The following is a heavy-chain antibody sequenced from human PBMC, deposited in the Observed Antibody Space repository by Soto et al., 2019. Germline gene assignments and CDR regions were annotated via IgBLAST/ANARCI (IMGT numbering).Heavy chain of an antibody. CDR3: ARRLSYCISTSCSLDNWFDP. J-gene: IGHJ5*02. D-gene: IGHD2-2*01. Sequence: GASVKVSCKASGYTFTSYGISWVRQAPGQGLEWMGWISAYNGNTNYAQKPQGRVTMTTDTSTSTAYMELRSLRSDDTAVYYCARRLSYCISTSCSLDNWFDPWGQGTLVTVSS. V-gene: IGHV1-18*01. CDR2: ISAYNGNT. CDR1: GYTFTSYG.